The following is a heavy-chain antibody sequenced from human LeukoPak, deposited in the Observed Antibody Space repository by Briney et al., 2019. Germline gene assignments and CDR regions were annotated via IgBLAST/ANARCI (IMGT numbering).Heavy chain of an antibody. CDR3: ARDRRYDILTGYPTLDY. CDR2: INPNSGGT. D-gene: IGHD3-9*01. CDR1: GYTFTGYY. V-gene: IGHV1-2*02. J-gene: IGHJ4*02. Sequence: ASVKVSCKASGYTFTGYYMHRVRQAPGQGLEWMGWINPNSGGTNYAQKFQGRVTMTRDTSISTAYMELSRLRSDDTAVYYCARDRRYDILTGYPTLDYWGQGTLVTVSS.